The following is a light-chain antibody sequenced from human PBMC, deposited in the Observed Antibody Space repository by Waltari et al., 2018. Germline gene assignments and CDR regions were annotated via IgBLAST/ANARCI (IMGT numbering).Light chain of an antibody. Sequence: QAVVTQEPSLTVSPGGTVTLTCGFSTGTVTTGPYPYWFQQKPGPAPRTLIYDTTNKHSWRPSRFSGSLCGGKAALTRSGAQPDYEAEYFCLVSYSDVRVFGGGTKLTVL. J-gene: IGLJ2*01. CDR3: LVSYSDVRV. CDR1: TGTVTTGPY. V-gene: IGLV7-46*01. CDR2: DTT.